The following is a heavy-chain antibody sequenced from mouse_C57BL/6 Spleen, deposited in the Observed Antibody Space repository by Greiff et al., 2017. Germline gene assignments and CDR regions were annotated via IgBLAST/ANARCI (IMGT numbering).Heavy chain of an antibody. V-gene: IGHV1-20*01. CDR2: INPYNGDT. CDR3: ARSPPGHSNYPYYFDY. CDR1: GYSFTGYF. J-gene: IGHJ2*01. Sequence: VQLKQSGPELVKPGDSVKISCKASGYSFTGYFMNWVMQSHGKSLEWIGRINPYNGDTFYNQKFKGKATLTVDKSSSTAHMELRSLTSEDSAVYYCARSPPGHSNYPYYFDYWGQGTTLTVSS. D-gene: IGHD2-5*01.